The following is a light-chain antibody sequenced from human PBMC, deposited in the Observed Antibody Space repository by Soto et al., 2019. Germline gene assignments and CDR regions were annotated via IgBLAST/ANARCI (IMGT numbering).Light chain of an antibody. CDR3: QSYDSSNLYV. CDR1: SGSIASNY. J-gene: IGLJ1*01. Sequence: NFMLTQPHSVSESPGKTVTISCTRSSGSIASNYVQWYQQRPGSAPTTVIYEDNQRPSGVPDRFSGSIDSSSNSASLTISGLKTEDEADYYRQSYDSSNLYVFGTGTKVTVL. V-gene: IGLV6-57*04. CDR2: EDN.